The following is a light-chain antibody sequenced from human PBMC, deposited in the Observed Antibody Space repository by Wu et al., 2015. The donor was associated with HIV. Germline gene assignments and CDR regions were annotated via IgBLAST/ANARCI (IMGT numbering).Light chain of an antibody. CDR2: AAS. J-gene: IGKJ4*01. V-gene: IGKV3-20*01. Sequence: EIVLTQSPGTLSLSPGERATLSCRTSQTITSTYLAWYQHKPGQAPRLLIYAASSRATGIPDRFSGSGSGTDFTLTINRVEPEDFAVYYCQQYSSSAITFGGGTKVEIK. CDR3: QQYSSSAIT. CDR1: QTITSTY.